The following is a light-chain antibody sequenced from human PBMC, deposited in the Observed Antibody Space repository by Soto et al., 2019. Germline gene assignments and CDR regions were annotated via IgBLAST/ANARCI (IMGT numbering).Light chain of an antibody. CDR3: SSYTSSTTLPWV. J-gene: IGLJ3*02. CDR2: EVS. Sequence: QSALTQPASVSGSPGQSITISCTGTSSDVGAYNYVSWYRQYPGKAPKLMIYEVSSRPSGVSNRFSGSKSGNTASLTISGLQAEDEADYYCSSYTSSTTLPWVFGGGTKLTVL. CDR1: SSDVGAYNY. V-gene: IGLV2-14*01.